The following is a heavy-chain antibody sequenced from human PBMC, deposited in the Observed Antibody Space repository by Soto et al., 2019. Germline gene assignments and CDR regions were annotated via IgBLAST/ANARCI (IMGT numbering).Heavy chain of an antibody. Sequence: SVKVSCKASAGTFSSYAISWVRQYPGQGLEWMGGIIPIFGTANYAQKFQGRVTITADESTSTAYMELSSLRSEDTAVYYCARRNITGALGVGWFDHWGQGNLVTVSS. CDR2: IIPIFGTA. D-gene: IGHD1-20*01. CDR3: ARRNITGALGVGWFDH. CDR1: AGTFSSYA. J-gene: IGHJ5*02. V-gene: IGHV1-69*13.